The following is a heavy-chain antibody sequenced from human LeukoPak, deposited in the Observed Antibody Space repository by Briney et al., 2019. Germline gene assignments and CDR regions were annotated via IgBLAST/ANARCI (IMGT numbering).Heavy chain of an antibody. CDR3: AREPNYYGSGNDY. Sequence: GGSLRLSCAASGFTFSSYGMHWVRQAPGKGLEWVAVIWYDGSNKYYADSVKGRITISRDNSRNTLYLQMNSLRAEDTAVYYCAREPNYYGSGNDYWGQGTLVTVSS. V-gene: IGHV3-30*19. CDR1: GFTFSSYG. CDR2: IWYDGSNK. D-gene: IGHD3-10*01. J-gene: IGHJ4*02.